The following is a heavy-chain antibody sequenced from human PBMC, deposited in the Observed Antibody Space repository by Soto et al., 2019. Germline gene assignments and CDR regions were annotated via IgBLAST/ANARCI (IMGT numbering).Heavy chain of an antibody. CDR1: GFTLSAHT. V-gene: IGHV3-21*01. CDR3: ARGHCSRTSCYTGGYYYYPMDV. J-gene: IGHJ6*02. D-gene: IGHD2-2*01. Sequence: PGGSLRLSCAASGFTLSAHTMNWVRQAPGKWLEWVSSISSDSRYTYYADSVKGRFTISRDNARNSLDLQMNNLRAEDTAVYHCARGHCSRTSCYTGGYYYYPMDVWGQGTTVTVSS. CDR2: ISSDSRYT.